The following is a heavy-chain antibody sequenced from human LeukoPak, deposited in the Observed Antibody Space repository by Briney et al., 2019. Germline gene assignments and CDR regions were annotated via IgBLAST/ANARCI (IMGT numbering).Heavy chain of an antibody. V-gene: IGHV1-24*01. J-gene: IGHJ4*02. CDR2: FDPEDGET. CDR1: GDTLTELP. Sequence: ASVKVSCKVSGDTLTELPMHWVRQAPGKGLEWMGGFDPEDGETIYAQKFQGRVTMTEDTSTDTAYMELSSLTSDDTAVYYCATDLAMVRGVIGGDYWGQGTLVTVSS. D-gene: IGHD3-10*01. CDR3: ATDLAMVRGVIGGDY.